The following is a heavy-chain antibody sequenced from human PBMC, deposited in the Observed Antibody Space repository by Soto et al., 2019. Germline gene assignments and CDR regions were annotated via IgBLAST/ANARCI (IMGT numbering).Heavy chain of an antibody. CDR2: ISAYNGNT. Sequence: ASVKVSCKASGYTITSYGSSWVRQAPGQELEGMVWISAYNGNTNYAQKLQGRVTMTTDTSTSTAYMELRSLRSDDTAVYYCAREDPLHHSSRYYYNKTYFDYWGQGTLVTVS. J-gene: IGHJ4*02. CDR1: GYTITSYG. V-gene: IGHV1-18*01. CDR3: AREDPLHHSSRYYYNKTYFDY. D-gene: IGHD6-13*01.